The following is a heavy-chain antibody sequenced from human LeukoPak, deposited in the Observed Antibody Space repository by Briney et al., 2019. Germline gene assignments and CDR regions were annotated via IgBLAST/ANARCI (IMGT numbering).Heavy chain of an antibody. CDR3: ATELFGIAVDSFDY. V-gene: IGHV1-24*01. CDR2: FDPEDGET. J-gene: IGHJ4*02. D-gene: IGHD6-19*01. Sequence: ASVKVSFKVSGYTLTELSMHWVRQAPGKGREWMGGFDPEDGETIYAQKFQGRVTMTEDTSTDTAYMELSSLRSEDTAVYYCATELFGIAVDSFDYWGQGTLVTVSS. CDR1: GYTLTELS.